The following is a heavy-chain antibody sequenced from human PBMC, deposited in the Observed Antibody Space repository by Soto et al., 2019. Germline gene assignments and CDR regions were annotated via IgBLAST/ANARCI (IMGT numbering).Heavy chain of an antibody. V-gene: IGHV2-26*01. Sequence: QVTLKESGPVLVKPTETLTLTCNVSGFSLSNAKVGVSWIRQPPGKALEWLAHIFSNDEKSYSTSLKSRLTISKDSSKSQVVLTMTNVDPVDTATYYCAVSAGWFDPWGQGTLGIVSS. CDR1: GFSLSNAKVG. CDR2: IFSNDEK. J-gene: IGHJ5*02. CDR3: AVSAGWFDP.